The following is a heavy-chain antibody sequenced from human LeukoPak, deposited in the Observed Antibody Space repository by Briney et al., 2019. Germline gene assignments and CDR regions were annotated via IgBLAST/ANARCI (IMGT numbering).Heavy chain of an antibody. CDR3: AKVYSYGPKDDF. CDR1: GGSLRNYY. D-gene: IGHD5-18*01. CDR2: INHSGSI. J-gene: IGHJ4*02. V-gene: IGHV4-34*01. Sequence: PSETLSLTCAVYGGSLRNYYWSWIRQPPGKGLEWIGEINHSGSINHNPSLKSRVTISIDTSKNQFSLKLTSVTAADTAVYYCAKVYSYGPKDDFWGQGTLVTVSS.